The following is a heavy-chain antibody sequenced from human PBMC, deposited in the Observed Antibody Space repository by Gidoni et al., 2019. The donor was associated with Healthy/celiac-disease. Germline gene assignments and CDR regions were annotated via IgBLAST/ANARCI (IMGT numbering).Heavy chain of an antibody. CDR3: TTANHIVVVPAATDAFDI. CDR2: IKSKTDGGTT. J-gene: IGHJ3*02. CDR1: GFTFSNAW. D-gene: IGHD2-2*01. Sequence: EVQLVESGGGLVKPGGSLRLSCAASGFTFSNAWMNWVRQAPGKGLEWVGRIKSKTDGGTTDYAAPVKDRFTISRDDSKNTLYLQMNSLKTEDTAVYYCTTANHIVVVPAATDAFDIWGQGTMVTVSS. V-gene: IGHV3-15*07.